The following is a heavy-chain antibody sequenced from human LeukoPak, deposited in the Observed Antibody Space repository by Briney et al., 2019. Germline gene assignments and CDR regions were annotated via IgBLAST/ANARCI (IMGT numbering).Heavy chain of an antibody. Sequence: GGSLRLSCAASGFTFDDYSMHWVRQAPGKGLEWISVITWNADRTYYADSVKGRFTISRDNSKNTLYLQMNSLRAEDTAVYYCAKPSQDYYDSSEYYFDYWGQGTLVTVSS. J-gene: IGHJ4*02. CDR3: AKPSQDYYDSSEYYFDY. CDR2: ITWNADRT. CDR1: GFTFDDYS. V-gene: IGHV3-43*01. D-gene: IGHD3-22*01.